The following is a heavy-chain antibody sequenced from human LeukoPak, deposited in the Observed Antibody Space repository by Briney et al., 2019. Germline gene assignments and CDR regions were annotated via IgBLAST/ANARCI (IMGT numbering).Heavy chain of an antibody. D-gene: IGHD1-26*01. CDR2: IKPDGSLI. J-gene: IGHJ4*02. CDR1: GFTFSSYA. Sequence: GSLRLSCAASGFTFSSYAMSWVRQGPGKGLGWVANIKPDGSLIYYVDSVKGRFTISRDNAKNSLYLQMNSLRAEDTAVYYCAKWELYSGFYYIDYWGQGTLATVSS. V-gene: IGHV3-7*01. CDR3: AKWELYSGFYYIDY.